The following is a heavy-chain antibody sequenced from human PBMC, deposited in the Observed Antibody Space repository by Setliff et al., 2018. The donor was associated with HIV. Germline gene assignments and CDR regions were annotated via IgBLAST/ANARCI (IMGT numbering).Heavy chain of an antibody. D-gene: IGHD4-17*01. Sequence: GASVKVSCKASGGTFSSYAISWVRQAPGQGLGWMGGIIPIFGTANYAQKFQGRVTITTDESTSTAYMELSSLRSGDTAVYYCARAGSNGYGDVFAFDIWGQGTMVTVSS. CDR2: IIPIFGTA. CDR1: GGTFSSYA. V-gene: IGHV1-69*05. J-gene: IGHJ3*02. CDR3: ARAGSNGYGDVFAFDI.